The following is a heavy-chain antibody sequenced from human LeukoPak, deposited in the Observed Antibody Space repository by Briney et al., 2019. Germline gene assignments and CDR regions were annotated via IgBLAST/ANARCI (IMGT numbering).Heavy chain of an antibody. D-gene: IGHD1-26*01. J-gene: IGHJ4*02. CDR3: ARISGSSFDY. Sequence: SQTLSLTCTVSGGSISSGGYYWSWIRQPPGKGLEWIGEIYHSGSTNYNPSLKSRVTISVDKSKNQFSLKLSSVTAADTAVYYCARISGSSFDYWGQGTLVTVSS. CDR1: GGSISSGGYY. CDR2: IYHSGST. V-gene: IGHV4-30-2*01.